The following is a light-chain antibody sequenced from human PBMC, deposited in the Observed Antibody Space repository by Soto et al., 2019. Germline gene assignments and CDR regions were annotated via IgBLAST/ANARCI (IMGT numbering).Light chain of an antibody. Sequence: QSVLTQPPSVSAAPGQKVTISCSGRSSNIGSNYVSWYQQFPGTAPKLVIYDSDRRPSEIPDRFSGSKSGTSATLDITGLQTGDEADYYCGAWDGSLSVVLFGGGTKVTVL. CDR2: DSD. V-gene: IGLV1-51*01. CDR1: SSNIGSNY. CDR3: GAWDGSLSVVL. J-gene: IGLJ2*01.